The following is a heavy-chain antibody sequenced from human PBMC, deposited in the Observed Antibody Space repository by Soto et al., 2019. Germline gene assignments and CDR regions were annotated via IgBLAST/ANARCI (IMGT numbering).Heavy chain of an antibody. CDR2: PSASSSNI. CDR3: VLPRYYTRMGDY. J-gene: IGHJ4*02. Sequence: GGSLRLSCAGSGFTFSNYGMSWVRQAPGKGLEWVSAPSASSSNIYYADSVKGRFTISRDNSKNTLYLQMNSLRAEDTAVYYCVLPRYYTRMGDYWGQGTMVTVSS. V-gene: IGHV3-23*01. D-gene: IGHD3-3*01. CDR1: GFTFSNYG.